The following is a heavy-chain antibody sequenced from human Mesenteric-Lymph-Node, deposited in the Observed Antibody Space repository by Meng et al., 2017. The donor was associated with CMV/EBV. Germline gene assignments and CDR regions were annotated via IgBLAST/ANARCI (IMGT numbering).Heavy chain of an antibody. D-gene: IGHD3-10*01. CDR2: IYSGGST. V-gene: IGHV3-23*03. Sequence: GGSLRLSCAASGFTFSSYEMNWVRQAPGKGLEWVSVIYSGGSTYYADSVKGRFTISRDNSKNTLYLQMNSLRAEDTAVYYCAKAYAAFGELLSLYYYGMDVWGQGTTVTVSS. J-gene: IGHJ6*02. CDR1: GFTFSSYE. CDR3: AKAYAAFGELLSLYYYGMDV.